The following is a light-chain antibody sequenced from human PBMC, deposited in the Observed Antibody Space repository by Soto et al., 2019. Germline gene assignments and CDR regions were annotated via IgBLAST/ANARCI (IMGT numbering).Light chain of an antibody. J-gene: IGKJ2*01. CDR1: QSISSY. CDR2: AAS. CDR3: QQSYSTPYT. Sequence: DIQMTQSPSSLSASVGDRVTITSRASQSISSYLNWYQQKPGKAPELLIYAASSLQSGVPTRVSGSGSETDFTLTSSSLQPEDFATFYCQQSYSTPYTFGQGTKLEIK. V-gene: IGKV1-39*01.